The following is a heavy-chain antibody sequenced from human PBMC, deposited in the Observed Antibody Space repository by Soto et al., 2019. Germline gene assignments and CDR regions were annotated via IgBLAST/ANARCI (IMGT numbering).Heavy chain of an antibody. V-gene: IGHV1-58*02. CDR3: AAGFAYYLHDAFDI. J-gene: IGHJ3*02. CDR2: IVVGSGNT. Sequence: GASVKVSCKASGYTFTSYAMHWVRQAPGQRLEWIGWIVVGSGNTNYAQKFQERVTITRDMSTSTAYMELSSLRSEDTAVYYCAAGFAYYLHDAFDIWGQGTMVTVSS. CDR1: GYTFTSYA. D-gene: IGHD3-22*01.